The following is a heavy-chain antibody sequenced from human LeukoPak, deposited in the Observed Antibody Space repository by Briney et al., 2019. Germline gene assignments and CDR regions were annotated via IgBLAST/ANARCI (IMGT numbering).Heavy chain of an antibody. J-gene: IGHJ4*02. V-gene: IGHV3-21*01. D-gene: IGHD3-16*01. CDR2: ISSSSSYI. CDR3: ARDRRLVYFDY. Sequence: GGGLVQPGLSLRLSCAASGFTFSSYSMNWVRQAPGKGLEWVSSISSSSSYIYYADSVKGRFTISRDNAKNSLYLQMNSLRAEDTAVYYCARDRRLVYFDYWGQGTLVTVSS. CDR1: GFTFSSYS.